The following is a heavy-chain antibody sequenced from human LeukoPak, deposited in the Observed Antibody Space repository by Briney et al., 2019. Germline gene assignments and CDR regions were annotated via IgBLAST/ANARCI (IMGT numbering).Heavy chain of an antibody. CDR1: GGSISSYY. CDR2: IYYSGRT. Sequence: KPSQTLSLTCTVSGGSISSYYWSWIRQPPGKGLECVAYIYYSGRTNYNPSLKSRVTISVDTSKNQFSLKLSSVTAADTAVYYCATVFTSKSGSYLDCWGQGTLVTVSS. V-gene: IGHV4-59*08. D-gene: IGHD1-26*01. J-gene: IGHJ4*02. CDR3: ATVFTSKSGSYLDC.